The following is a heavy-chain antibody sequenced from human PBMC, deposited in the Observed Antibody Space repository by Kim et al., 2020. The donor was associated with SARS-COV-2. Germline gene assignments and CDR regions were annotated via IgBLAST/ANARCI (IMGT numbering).Heavy chain of an antibody. CDR1: GFTFGNTH. CDR3: AREGHSSGRAGSFDY. D-gene: IGHD6-19*01. Sequence: GGSLRLSCAGSGFTFGNTHMHWVRQAPGKGLEWVSLISADESNKDYADSVKGRFTVSRDNSQNTLFLQIDSLRVEDTAVYYCAREGHSSGRAGSFDYWV. V-gene: IGHV3-30*03. CDR2: ISADESNK. J-gene: IGHJ4*01.